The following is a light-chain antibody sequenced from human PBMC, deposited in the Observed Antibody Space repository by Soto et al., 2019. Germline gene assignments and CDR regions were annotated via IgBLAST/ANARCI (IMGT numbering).Light chain of an antibody. CDR1: SSNIGSNP. V-gene: IGLV1-44*01. CDR2: TNN. J-gene: IGLJ3*02. Sequence: QSVLTQPPSASGTPGQRVTILCPGSSSNIGSNPVSWYQHLPGTAPKVLIFTNNQRPSGVPDRVSGSKSGTSASLAISGLRSEDEAHYYCAAWDDSLEGVVLGGGTKVTVL. CDR3: AAWDDSLEGVV.